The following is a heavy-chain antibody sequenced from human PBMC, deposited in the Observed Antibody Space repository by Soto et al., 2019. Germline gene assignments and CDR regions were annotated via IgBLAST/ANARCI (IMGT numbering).Heavy chain of an antibody. CDR1: GFSLSTSGVG. CDR3: AHRTLGTNFDY. V-gene: IGHV2-5*01. CDR2: IYWNDGT. D-gene: IGHD7-27*01. Sequence: QITLKESGPTLVKPTQTLTLTCTFSGFSLSTSGVGVGWIRQPPGKALEWLALIYWNDGTRYSPSLKSSLTITKDTSKNQVVLTMTNMDPVDTATYYCAHRTLGTNFDYWGQGTLFTVSS. J-gene: IGHJ4*02.